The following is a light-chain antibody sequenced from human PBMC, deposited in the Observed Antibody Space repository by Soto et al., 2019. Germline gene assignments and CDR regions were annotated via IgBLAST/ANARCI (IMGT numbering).Light chain of an antibody. J-gene: IGKJ1*01. CDR1: QSVFYSSRNKNY. CDR3: QHYYTTPPT. V-gene: IGKV4-1*01. CDR2: WAS. Sequence: DIVMTQSPDSLAVSLGERATIHCKSSQSVFYSSRNKNYLAWYQQKPGQPPKLLISWASSREFGVPDRFSGSGSGTDFTLTISSLQAEDVEIYYCQHYYTTPPTFGQGTKVEI.